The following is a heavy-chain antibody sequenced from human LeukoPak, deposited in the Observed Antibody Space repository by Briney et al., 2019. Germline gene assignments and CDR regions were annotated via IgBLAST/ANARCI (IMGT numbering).Heavy chain of an antibody. CDR3: ARKSRDYFDY. J-gene: IGHJ4*02. CDR1: GFTFSDYY. V-gene: IGHV3-11*01. CDR2: ISSSGSTI. Sequence: GGSLRLSCAASGFTFSDYYMSWIRKAPGKGLEGVSYISSSGSTIYYADSVTGRFTISRNNAKNSLYLQMNSLRAEDTAVYYCARKSRDYFDYWGQGTLVTVSS.